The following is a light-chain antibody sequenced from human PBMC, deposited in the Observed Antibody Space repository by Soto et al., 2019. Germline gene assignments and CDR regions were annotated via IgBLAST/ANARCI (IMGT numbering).Light chain of an antibody. CDR2: DVT. Sequence: QSALTQPPSASGSPGQSVTISCTGTSSDIGVYDYVSWYQRHPGKAPKLVIYDVTKRPSGVPDRFSGSKSGNTASLTVSGLQAEDEADYFSGSYAGTKNFVVFGGGTKLTVL. V-gene: IGLV2-8*01. CDR3: GSYAGTKNFVV. J-gene: IGLJ2*01. CDR1: SSDIGVYDY.